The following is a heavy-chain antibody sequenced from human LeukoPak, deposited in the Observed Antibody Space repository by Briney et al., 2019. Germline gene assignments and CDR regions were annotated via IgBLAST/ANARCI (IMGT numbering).Heavy chain of an antibody. CDR1: GGSISTYY. J-gene: IGHJ5*02. Sequence: SETLSLTCTVSGGSISTYYWSWIRQPPGKGLEWIGYIYHSGNTSYNPSLKSRVTISVDTSENQFSLKLNSVTAADTAVYYCARHYGPWGQGTLVTVSS. V-gene: IGHV4-59*08. D-gene: IGHD3-10*01. CDR2: IYHSGNT. CDR3: ARHYGP.